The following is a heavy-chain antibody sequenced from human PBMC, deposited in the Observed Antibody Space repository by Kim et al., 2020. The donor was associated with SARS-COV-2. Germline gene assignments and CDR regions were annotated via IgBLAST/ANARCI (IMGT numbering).Heavy chain of an antibody. CDR3: ANVVG. V-gene: IGHV3-23*01. Sequence: GGSLRLSCAGSGFTFSNYAMNWVRQAPGKGLEWVSAISGIVGTTYYADSVTGRVTVSRDNSKNTMYLQMNSLSAEATAAYYCANVVGWGQGTLVTVPS. CDR2: ISGIVGTT. D-gene: IGHD2-15*01. CDR1: GFTFSNYA. J-gene: IGHJ4*02.